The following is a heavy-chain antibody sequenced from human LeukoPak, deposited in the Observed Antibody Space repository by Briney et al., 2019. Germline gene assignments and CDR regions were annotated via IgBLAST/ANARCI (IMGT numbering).Heavy chain of an antibody. CDR1: GYTFTSYG. Sequence: ASVKLSCKASGYTFTSYGISWVRQAPGQGLEWVGWTSAYNGNTNYAQKLQGRVTMTTDTSTSTAYMQLRSLRSDDTAVYYCARRGGYSGYDDAFDIWGQGTMVTVSS. D-gene: IGHD5-12*01. V-gene: IGHV1-18*01. CDR3: ARRGGYSGYDDAFDI. J-gene: IGHJ3*02. CDR2: TSAYNGNT.